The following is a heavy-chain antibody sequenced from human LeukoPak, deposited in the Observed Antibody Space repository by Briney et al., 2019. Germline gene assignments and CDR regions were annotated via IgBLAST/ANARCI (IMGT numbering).Heavy chain of an antibody. V-gene: IGHV4-34*01. CDR2: INHSGST. Sequence: SETLSLTCAVYGGSFSVYYWSWIRQPPGKGLEWIGEINHSGSTNYNPSLKSRVTISVDTSKNQFSLKLSSVTAADTAVYYCARFMDSSSSGFDYWGQGTLVTVSS. CDR3: ARFMDSSSSGFDY. J-gene: IGHJ4*02. CDR1: GGSFSVYY. D-gene: IGHD6-6*01.